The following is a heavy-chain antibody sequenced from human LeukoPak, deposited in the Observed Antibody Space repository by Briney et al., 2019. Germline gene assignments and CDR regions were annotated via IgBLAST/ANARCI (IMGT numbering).Heavy chain of an antibody. CDR3: ARGDYDFWSGYQDY. J-gene: IGHJ4*02. D-gene: IGHD3-3*01. Sequence: TGGSLRLSCAASGFTFSSYAMHWVRQAPGKGQEWVAVISYDGANKYYPDSVKGRFTISRDNSKHTLYLQMNSLRAEDTAVYYCARGDYDFWSGYQDYWGQGTLVTVSS. CDR1: GFTFSSYA. V-gene: IGHV3-30-3*01. CDR2: ISYDGANK.